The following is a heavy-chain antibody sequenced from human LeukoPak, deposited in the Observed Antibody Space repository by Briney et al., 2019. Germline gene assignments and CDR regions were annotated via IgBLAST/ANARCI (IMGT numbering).Heavy chain of an antibody. CDR3: ARGPSYYGGNSVRAFDI. J-gene: IGHJ3*02. V-gene: IGHV4-34*01. CDR2: INHSVST. D-gene: IGHD4-23*01. Sequence: PSETLSLTCAVYGGSSSGYYWSWNRQPPGKGLEWIGEINHSVSTNYNPSLKSRVTISVDTSKNQFSLKLSSVTAADTAVYYCARGPSYYGGNSVRAFDIWGQGTMVTVSS. CDR1: GGSSSGYY.